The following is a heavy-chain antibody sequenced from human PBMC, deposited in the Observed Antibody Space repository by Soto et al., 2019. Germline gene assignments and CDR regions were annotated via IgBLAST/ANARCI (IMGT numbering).Heavy chain of an antibody. D-gene: IGHD4-17*01. J-gene: IGHJ6*03. Sequence: GGSLRLSCAASGFTVSSNYMSWVRQAPGKGLEWVSVIYSGGSTYYADSVKGRFTISRDNSKNTLYLQMNSLRAEDTAEYYCARDQSYGDYSPRPGNYYYYMDVWGKGTTVTVSS. CDR2: IYSGGST. CDR3: ARDQSYGDYSPRPGNYYYYMDV. CDR1: GFTVSSNY. V-gene: IGHV3-66*01.